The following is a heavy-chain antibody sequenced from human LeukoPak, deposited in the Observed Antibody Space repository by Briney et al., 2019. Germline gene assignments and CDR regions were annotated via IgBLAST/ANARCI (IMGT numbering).Heavy chain of an antibody. V-gene: IGHV4-30-4*08. D-gene: IGHD5-24*01. CDR1: GGSISSGDYY. Sequence: PSQTLSLTCTVSGGSISSGDYYWSWIRQPPGKGLEWIGYIYYSGSTYYNPSLKSRVTISVDTSKNQFSLKLSSVTAADTAVYYCARSCRDGYNYGLRCWGQGTLVTVSS. CDR2: IYYSGST. J-gene: IGHJ4*02. CDR3: ARSCRDGYNYGLRC.